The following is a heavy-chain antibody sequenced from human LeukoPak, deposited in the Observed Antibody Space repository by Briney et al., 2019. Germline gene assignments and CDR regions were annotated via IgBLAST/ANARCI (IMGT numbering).Heavy chain of an antibody. CDR1: GGSISSSNW. CDR2: INHSGST. Sequence: SGTLSHTCAVSGGSISSSNWWSWVRQPPGKGLEWIGEINHSGSTNYNPSLKSRVTISVDTSKNQFSLKLSSVTAADTAVYYCARRTLLPIPMVRGVTSFDYWGQGTLVTVSS. J-gene: IGHJ4*02. D-gene: IGHD3-10*01. CDR3: ARRTLLPIPMVRGVTSFDY. V-gene: IGHV4-4*02.